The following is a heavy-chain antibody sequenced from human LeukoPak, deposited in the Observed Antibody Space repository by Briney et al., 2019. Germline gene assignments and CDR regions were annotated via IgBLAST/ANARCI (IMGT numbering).Heavy chain of an antibody. V-gene: IGHV4-61*02. D-gene: IGHD3-10*01. CDR3: ARDGMVRGVLVDYYYYMDV. CDR2: IYTSGST. Sequence: SETLSLTCTVSGGSISSGSYYWSWIRQPAGKGLEWIGRIYTSGSTNYNPSLKSRVTISVDTSKNQFSLKLSSVTAANTAVYYCARDGMVRGVLVDYYYYMDVWGKGTTVTVSS. CDR1: GGSISSGSYY. J-gene: IGHJ6*03.